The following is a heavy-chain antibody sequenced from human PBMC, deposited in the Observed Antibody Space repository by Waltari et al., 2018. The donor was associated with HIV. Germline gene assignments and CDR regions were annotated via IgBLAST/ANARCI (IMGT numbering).Heavy chain of an antibody. D-gene: IGHD3-16*01. CDR2: IRSRGNRYAT. Sequence: EVQLVESGGGLVQPGGSLRVSCAASGFTFSASAIHWVRQASGKGLEWVGRIRSRGNRYATAYGASMKGRFTVSRDDSKNTAYLQMNNLKTEDTAVYYCTRALAYWGQGTLVTVSP. V-gene: IGHV3-73*02. J-gene: IGHJ4*02. CDR1: GFTFSASA. CDR3: TRALAY.